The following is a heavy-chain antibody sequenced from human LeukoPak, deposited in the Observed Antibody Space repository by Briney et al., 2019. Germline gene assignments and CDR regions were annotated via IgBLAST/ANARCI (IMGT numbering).Heavy chain of an antibody. J-gene: IGHJ5*02. CDR1: GGTFSSYA. V-gene: IGHV1-69*01. Sequence: GASVKVSCKASGGTFSSYAISWVRQAPGQGLEWMGGIIPIFGTANYAQKFQGRVTITADESTSTAYMELSSLRSEDTAVYYCARAIVGAAAGTGWFGPWGQGTLVTVSS. CDR3: ARAIVGAAAGTGWFGP. D-gene: IGHD6-13*01. CDR2: IIPIFGTA.